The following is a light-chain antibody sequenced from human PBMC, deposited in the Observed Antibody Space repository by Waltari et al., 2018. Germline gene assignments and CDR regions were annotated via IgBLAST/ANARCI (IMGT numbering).Light chain of an antibody. CDR3: QTWDTGRGV. J-gene: IGLJ3*02. CDR2: VNSDGSN. Sequence: QLVLTQSPSASASLGASVKLSCTLSSGLSNYAITWHQQETGKGPRHLMRVNSDGSNSKGDGIPDRFSGSSSGAERYLIISSLQSEDEADYYCQTWDTGRGVFGGGTKLTVL. V-gene: IGLV4-69*01. CDR1: SGLSNYA.